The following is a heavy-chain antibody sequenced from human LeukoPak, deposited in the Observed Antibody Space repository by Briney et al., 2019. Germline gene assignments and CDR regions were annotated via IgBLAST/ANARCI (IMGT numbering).Heavy chain of an antibody. CDR3: ARGDSSAYPKYHAEYFQY. CDR1: GFTFSSYV. D-gene: IGHD3-22*01. CDR2: IKQDGSEK. Sequence: GGSLRLSCAASGFTFSSYVMHWVRQAPGKGLEWVANIKQDGSEKYYVDSVKGRFTISRDNAKNSLYLQMNSLRAEDTAVYYCARGDSSAYPKYHAEYFQYWGQGTLVTVSS. J-gene: IGHJ1*01. V-gene: IGHV3-7*01.